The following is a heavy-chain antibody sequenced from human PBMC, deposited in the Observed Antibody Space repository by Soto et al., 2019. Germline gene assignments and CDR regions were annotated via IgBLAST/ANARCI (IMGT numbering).Heavy chain of an antibody. CDR1: GFTFSNSW. Sequence: PGGSRILSSAASGFTFSNSWMHWVRQAPGEGLEWVSRMNSDGSSTNYADSVKGRFTVSRDNAKNTLYLQMNSLRAEDTAVYYCATAEVDYWGPGTLVTVSS. CDR3: ATAEVDY. J-gene: IGHJ4*02. V-gene: IGHV3-74*01. CDR2: MNSDGSST.